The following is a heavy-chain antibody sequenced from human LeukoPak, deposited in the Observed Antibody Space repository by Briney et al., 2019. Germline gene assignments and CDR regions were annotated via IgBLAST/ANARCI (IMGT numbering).Heavy chain of an antibody. Sequence: GGSLRLSCAASGFAISTYAMAWVRQAPGKGLEWISSLSSGRSPSYSDSLEGRLTVSSDNARNTLYLQMDNLRGEDTAMYYCARQLGYCAAGTCYFDSWGHGTQVTVSS. V-gene: IGHV3-69-1*01. CDR2: LSSGRSP. CDR3: ARQLGYCAAGTCYFDS. J-gene: IGHJ4*01. D-gene: IGHD2-8*02. CDR1: GFAISTYA.